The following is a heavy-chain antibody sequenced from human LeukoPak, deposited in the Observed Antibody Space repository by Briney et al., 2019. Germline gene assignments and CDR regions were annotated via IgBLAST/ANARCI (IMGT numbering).Heavy chain of an antibody. CDR1: GFTVSSNY. CDR3: AREGSSSWYFYY. Sequence: GGSLRLSCAASGFTVSSNYMSWVRQAPGKGLEWVSIIYSGGSTYYSDSVKGRFTISRDNSKNTLYLQMNSLRAEDTAVYYCAREGSSSWYFYYWGPGTLVSVSS. J-gene: IGHJ4*02. CDR2: IYSGGST. V-gene: IGHV3-66*02. D-gene: IGHD6-13*01.